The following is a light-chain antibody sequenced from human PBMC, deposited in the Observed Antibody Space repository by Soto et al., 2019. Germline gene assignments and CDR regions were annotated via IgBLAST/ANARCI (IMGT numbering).Light chain of an antibody. J-gene: IGLJ1*01. Sequence: QSALTQPPSASRSPGQSVTISCTGTSSDVGGYNSVSRYQHHPGKAPKLMIYEVSKRPSGVPDRFSGSKSANTASLTVSGLQAEDEADYYCSSYAGSSNYVFGTGTKLTVL. CDR2: EVS. V-gene: IGLV2-8*02. CDR1: SSDVGGYNS. CDR3: SSYAGSSNYV.